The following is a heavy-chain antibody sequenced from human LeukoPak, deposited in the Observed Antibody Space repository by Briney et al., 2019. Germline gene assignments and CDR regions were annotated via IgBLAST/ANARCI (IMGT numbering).Heavy chain of an antibody. V-gene: IGHV4-34*01. CDR1: GGSFSGYY. CDR2: INHSGST. Sequence: KTSETLSLTCAVYGGSFSGYYWSWIRQPPGKGLEWIGEINHSGSTNYNPSLKSRVTISVDTSKNQFSLKLSSVTAADTAVYYCARGRGGVPNYYYYGMDVWGQGTTVTVSS. CDR3: ARGRGGVPNYYYYGMDV. J-gene: IGHJ6*02. D-gene: IGHD1-26*01.